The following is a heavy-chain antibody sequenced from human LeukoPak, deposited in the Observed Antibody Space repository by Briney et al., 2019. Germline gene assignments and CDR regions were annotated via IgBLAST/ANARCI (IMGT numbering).Heavy chain of an antibody. V-gene: IGHV3-21*01. CDR1: GFTFSSYS. CDR3: ARDGVGAPTGGYYFDY. J-gene: IGHJ4*02. D-gene: IGHD1-26*01. CDR2: ISSSSSYI. Sequence: GGSLRLSCAASGFTFSSYSMNWVRQAPGKGLEWVSSISSSSSYIYYADSVKGRFTISRDNAKNSLYLQMNSLRAEDTAVYYCARDGVGAPTGGYYFDYWGQGTLVTVSS.